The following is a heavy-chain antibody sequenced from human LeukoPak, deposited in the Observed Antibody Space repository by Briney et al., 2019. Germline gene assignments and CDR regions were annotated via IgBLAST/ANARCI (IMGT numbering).Heavy chain of an antibody. CDR1: GFTFSSYA. Sequence: GGSLRLSCAASGFTFSSYAMHWVRQAPGKGLEWVAVISYDGSNKYYADSAKGRFTISRDNSKNTLYLQMNSLRAEDTAVYYCASVYSYGWFDYWGQGTLVTVSS. D-gene: IGHD5-18*01. V-gene: IGHV3-30-3*01. CDR2: ISYDGSNK. CDR3: ASVYSYGWFDY. J-gene: IGHJ5*01.